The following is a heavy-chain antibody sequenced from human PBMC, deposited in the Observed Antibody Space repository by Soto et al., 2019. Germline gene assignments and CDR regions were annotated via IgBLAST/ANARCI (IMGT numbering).Heavy chain of an antibody. CDR1: GGTFSSYA. CDR2: IIPIFGTA. D-gene: IGHD6-13*01. J-gene: IGHJ6*02. CDR3: ARDLAAAGTDYYGMDV. V-gene: IGHV1-69*12. Sequence: QVQLVQSGAEVKKPGSSVKVCCKASGGTFSSYAISWVRQAPGQGLEWMGGIIPIFGTANYAQKFQGRVTITADESTSTAYMELSSLRSEDTAVYYCARDLAAAGTDYYGMDVWGQGTTVTVSS.